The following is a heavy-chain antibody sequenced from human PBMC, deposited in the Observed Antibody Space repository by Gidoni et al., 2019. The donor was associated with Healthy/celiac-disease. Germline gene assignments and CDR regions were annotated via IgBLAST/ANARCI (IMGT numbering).Heavy chain of an antibody. CDR3: ARDHSNYDMAFDI. Sequence: EVQLVQSGAEVQQPGASLKISCQGSGYSFTSYWIGWVRQMPGKGLEWMGIIYPGDSDTRYSPAFQGQVTISADKSISTAYLQWSSLKASDTAMYYCARDHSNYDMAFDIWGQGTMVTVSS. V-gene: IGHV5-51*03. J-gene: IGHJ3*02. CDR2: IYPGDSDT. CDR1: GYSFTSYW. D-gene: IGHD4-4*01.